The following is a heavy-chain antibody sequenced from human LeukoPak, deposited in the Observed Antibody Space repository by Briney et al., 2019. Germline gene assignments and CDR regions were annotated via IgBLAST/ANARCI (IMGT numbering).Heavy chain of an antibody. V-gene: IGHV4-34*01. Sequence: PSETLSLTCAGYGGSFSGYYWRWIRQPPGKGLGWIGEINHSGSTNYNPSLKSRVTISVDTSKNQFSLKLSSVTAADTAVYYCARGATMVRGVIISRWFDPWGQGTLVTVSS. CDR3: ARGATMVRGVIISRWFDP. CDR1: GGSFSGYY. J-gene: IGHJ5*02. CDR2: INHSGST. D-gene: IGHD3-10*01.